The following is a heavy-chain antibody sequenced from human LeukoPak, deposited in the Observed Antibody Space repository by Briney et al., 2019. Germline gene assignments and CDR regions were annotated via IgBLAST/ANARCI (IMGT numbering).Heavy chain of an antibody. V-gene: IGHV3-21*01. CDR1: GFTLSSYS. D-gene: IGHD4-17*01. CDR2: ISSSSSYI. CDR3: ARDPNGDYIGAFEI. J-gene: IGHJ3*02. Sequence: GGSLRLSCAASGFTLSSYSMNWVRQAPGKGLEWVSSISSSSSYIYYADSVKGRFSISRDNAKNSLYLQMNSLRAEDTAVYYCARDPNGDYIGAFEIWGQGTMVTVSS.